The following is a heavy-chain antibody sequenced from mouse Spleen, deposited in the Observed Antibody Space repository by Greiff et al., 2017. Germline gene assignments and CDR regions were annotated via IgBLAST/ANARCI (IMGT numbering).Heavy chain of an antibody. V-gene: IGHV1-80*01. CDR2: IYPGDGDT. CDR1: GYAFSSYW. CDR3: ARHYGSDYWYFDV. J-gene: IGHJ1*01. Sequence: VQGVESGAELVKPGASVKISCKASGYAFSSYWMNWVKQRPGKGLEWIGQIYPGDGDTNYNGKFKGKATLTADKSSSTAYMQLSSLTSEDSAVYFCARHYGSDYWYFDVWGAGTTVTVSS. D-gene: IGHD1-1*01.